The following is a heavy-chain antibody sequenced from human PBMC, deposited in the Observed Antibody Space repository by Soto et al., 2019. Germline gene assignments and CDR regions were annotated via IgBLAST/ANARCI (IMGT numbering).Heavy chain of an antibody. D-gene: IGHD1-26*01. CDR1: GFNVSGVF. Sequence: GGSLRLSCEATGFNVSGVFMTWVRQAPGKGLEWVSVIYSGERAYYSDSVKGRFTISRDSSKNTFLLQLNRLRVEDTAVYYCATRDAAYYDGMNVWGQGTTVTVSS. CDR2: IYSGERA. CDR3: ATRDAAYYDGMNV. J-gene: IGHJ6*02. V-gene: IGHV3-53*01.